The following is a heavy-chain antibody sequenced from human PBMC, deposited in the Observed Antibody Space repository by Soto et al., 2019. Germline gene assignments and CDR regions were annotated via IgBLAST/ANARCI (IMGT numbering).Heavy chain of an antibody. V-gene: IGHV3-7*01. D-gene: IGHD3-16*02. CDR3: ATGGRGRAYYDSIWVSSRYWTLDY. J-gene: IGHJ4*02. Sequence: EVQLVESGGGLVQPGGSLRLSCAASGFTFSSYWMSWVRQAPGKGLEWVANIKQDGSEKYYVDSGKGRFTISRDNAKNSLYRQINSLRVEDTVVYYSATGGRGRAYYDSIWVSSRYWTLDYWGQGTLVTVSS. CDR1: GFTFSSYW. CDR2: IKQDGSEK.